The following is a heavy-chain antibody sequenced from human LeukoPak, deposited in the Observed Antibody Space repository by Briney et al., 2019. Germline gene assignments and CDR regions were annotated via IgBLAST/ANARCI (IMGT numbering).Heavy chain of an antibody. V-gene: IGHV4-59*12. CDR2: IYYSGST. Sequence: SETLSLTCTVSGGSISSYYWSWIRQPPGKGPEWIGYIYYSGSTNYNPSLKSRVTISVDTSKNQFSLKLSSVTAADTAVYYCARDKKEQRYFDYWAREPWSPSPQ. CDR1: GGSISSYY. CDR3: ARDKKEQRYFDY. J-gene: IGHJ4*02. D-gene: IGHD1-26*01.